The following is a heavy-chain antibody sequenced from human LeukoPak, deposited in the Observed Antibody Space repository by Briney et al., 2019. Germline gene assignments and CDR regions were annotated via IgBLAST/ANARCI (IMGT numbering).Heavy chain of an antibody. CDR1: GYTFTGYY. Sequence: ASVKVSCKASGYTFTGYYMYWVRQAPGQGLEWMGWINPNSGGTNYAQNFQGRVTMTRDTSFSTAYMELSRLRSDDTAVYYCASGNNYDSSGYYFSDYWGQGTLVTVSS. D-gene: IGHD3-22*01. CDR2: INPNSGGT. J-gene: IGHJ4*02. V-gene: IGHV1-2*02. CDR3: ASGNNYDSSGYYFSDY.